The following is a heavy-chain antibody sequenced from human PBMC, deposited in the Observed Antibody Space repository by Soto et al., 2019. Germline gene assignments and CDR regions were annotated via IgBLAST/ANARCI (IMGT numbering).Heavy chain of an antibody. V-gene: IGHV1-8*01. D-gene: IGHD3-9*01. CDR2: MNPNSGNT. Sequence: QVQLVQSGAEVKKPGASVKVSCKASGYTFTSYDINWVRQATGQGLEWMGWMNPNSGNTGYAQKCLGRVTMTRNTTIITAYMELSSLRSEDTAVYYCARVGGGDILTGYYRGDFDYWGQGTLVTVSS. J-gene: IGHJ4*02. CDR3: ARVGGGDILTGYYRGDFDY. CDR1: GYTFTSYD.